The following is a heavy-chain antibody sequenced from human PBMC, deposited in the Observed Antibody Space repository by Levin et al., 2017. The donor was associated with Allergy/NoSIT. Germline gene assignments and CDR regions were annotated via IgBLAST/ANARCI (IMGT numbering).Heavy chain of an antibody. CDR3: ATTATYAFWSGYPYYFDY. J-gene: IGHJ4*02. CDR2: VSGSGDNT. V-gene: IGHV3-23*01. D-gene: IGHD3-3*01. CDR1: GFTFSTYA. Sequence: GESLKISCAASGFTFSTYAMSWVRQAPGKGLEWVSAVSGSGDNTYYADSVKGRFTISRDNSKNTVYLQMSSLSAEDTAVYYCATTATYAFWSGYPYYFDYWGPGTLVTVSS.